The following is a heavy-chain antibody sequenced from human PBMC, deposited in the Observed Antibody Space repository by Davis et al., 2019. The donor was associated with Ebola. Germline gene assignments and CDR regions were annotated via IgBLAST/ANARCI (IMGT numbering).Heavy chain of an antibody. V-gene: IGHV3-23*01. J-gene: IGHJ4*02. CDR2: ISGSGGTT. Sequence: PGGSLRLSCAASGFTFYTYAMSWVRQAPGKGLEWVSAISGSGGTTYYADSVTGRFIISRDNSKNTLYLQMNSLRAEDTAVYYCARVGIAAAGTHYWGQGTLVTVSS. D-gene: IGHD6-13*01. CDR3: ARVGIAAAGTHY. CDR1: GFTFYTYA.